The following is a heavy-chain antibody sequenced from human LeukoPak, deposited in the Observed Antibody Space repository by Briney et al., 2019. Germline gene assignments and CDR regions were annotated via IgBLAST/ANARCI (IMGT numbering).Heavy chain of an antibody. Sequence: ASVKVSCKASGYXLSSYYMHWVRQAPGQGLEWMGIINPSGDSTTYAQKFQGRVTMTRDTSTRTVYMELSSLRSDDTAVYYCARENDYGNNWFDPWGQGTLVTVSS. CDR2: INPSGDST. V-gene: IGHV1-46*01. J-gene: IGHJ5*02. CDR3: ARENDYGNNWFDP. CDR1: GYXLSSYY. D-gene: IGHD4-17*01.